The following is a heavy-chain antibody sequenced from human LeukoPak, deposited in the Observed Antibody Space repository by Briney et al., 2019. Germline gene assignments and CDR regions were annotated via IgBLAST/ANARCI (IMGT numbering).Heavy chain of an antibody. CDR1: GFSLGDYW. J-gene: IGHJ4*02. Sequence: GGSLRLSCAASGFSLGDYWMHWVRQVPGKGPVWVSRINTDQSITTYADSVKGRFTVSRDNSKNTLYLQMNSLRAEDTAVYYCARDRSYCGSTSCYGPDYWGQGTLVTVSS. V-gene: IGHV3-74*03. D-gene: IGHD2-2*01. CDR2: INTDQSIT. CDR3: ARDRSYCGSTSCYGPDY.